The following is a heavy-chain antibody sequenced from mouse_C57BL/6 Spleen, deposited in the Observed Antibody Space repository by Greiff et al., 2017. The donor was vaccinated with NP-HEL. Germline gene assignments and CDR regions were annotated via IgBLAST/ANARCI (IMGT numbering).Heavy chain of an antibody. Sequence: QVQLQQPGAELVKPGASVKLSCKASGYTFTSYWMHWVKQRPGRGLEWIGRIDPNSGGTKYNEKFKSKATLTVDKPSSTAYMQLSSLTSEDSAVYYCARSGTTVVARNAMDYWGQGTSVTVSS. J-gene: IGHJ4*01. CDR1: GYTFTSYW. CDR2: IDPNSGGT. CDR3: ARSGTTVVARNAMDY. V-gene: IGHV1-72*01. D-gene: IGHD1-1*01.